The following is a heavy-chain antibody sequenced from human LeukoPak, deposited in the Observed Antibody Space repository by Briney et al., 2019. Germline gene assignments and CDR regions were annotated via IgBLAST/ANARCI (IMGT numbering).Heavy chain of an antibody. CDR1: GFTFSSYA. J-gene: IGHJ5*02. Sequence: PGGSLRLSCAASGFTFSSYAMSWVRQAPGKGLEWVSAISGSGGSTYYADSVKGRFTISRDNSKNTLYLQMNSLRAEDTAVYYCAKDRSGPILFKQWLVGWFDPWAREPWSPSPQ. D-gene: IGHD6-19*01. CDR2: ISGSGGST. CDR3: AKDRSGPILFKQWLVGWFDP. V-gene: IGHV3-23*01.